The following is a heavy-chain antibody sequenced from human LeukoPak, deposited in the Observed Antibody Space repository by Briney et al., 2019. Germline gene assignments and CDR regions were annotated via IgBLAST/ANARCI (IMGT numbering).Heavy chain of an antibody. V-gene: IGHV5-51*01. CDR2: IYPGDSDT. CDR1: GYSFTSYW. J-gene: IGHJ3*02. D-gene: IGHD2-15*01. CDR3: ARASVDDALDI. Sequence: GESLQISCKGSGYSFTSYWIGWVRQLPGKGLEWMGIIYPGDSDTRYSPSFQGQVTISADKSISTAYLQWSSLKASDTAMYYCARASVDDALDIWGQGTMVTVSS.